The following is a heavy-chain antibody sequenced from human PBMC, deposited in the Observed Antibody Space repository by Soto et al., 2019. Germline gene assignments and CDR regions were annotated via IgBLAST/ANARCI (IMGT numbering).Heavy chain of an antibody. V-gene: IGHV3-7*03. CDR1: GFTFSSYW. J-gene: IGHJ4*02. D-gene: IGHD1-1*01. Sequence: GGSLRLSCAASGFTFSSYWMHWVRQVPGKGLEWVANIKEDGSEKYYADSVKGRFTISRDNVKNSLYLQMSSLRAEDTAIYYCARQLFGTYRHHFDYWGQGSLVTVSS. CDR2: IKEDGSEK. CDR3: ARQLFGTYRHHFDY.